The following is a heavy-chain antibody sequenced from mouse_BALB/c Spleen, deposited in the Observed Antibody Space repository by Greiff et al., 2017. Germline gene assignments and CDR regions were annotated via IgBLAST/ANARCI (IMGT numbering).Heavy chain of an antibody. V-gene: IGHV5-6-5*01. CDR1: GFTFSSYA. D-gene: IGHD1-1*01. J-gene: IGHJ4*01. Sequence: EVKVEESGGGLVKPGGSLKLSCAASGFTFSSYAMSWVRQTPEKRLEWVASISSGGSTYYPDSVKGRFTISRDNARNILYLQMSSLRSEDTAMYYCAGYYGSSRYYAMDYWGQGTSVTVSS. CDR3: AGYYGSSRYYAMDY. CDR2: ISSGGST.